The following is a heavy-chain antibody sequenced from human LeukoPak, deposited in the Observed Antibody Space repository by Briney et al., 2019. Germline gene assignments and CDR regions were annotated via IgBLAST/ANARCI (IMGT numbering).Heavy chain of an antibody. D-gene: IGHD2-2*01. CDR2: INHSGST. J-gene: IGHJ4*02. CDR1: GGSFSGYY. V-gene: IGHV4-34*01. CDR3: ARDYCNSTSCPFDY. Sequence: PSETLSLTCAVYGGSFSGYYWSWIRQPPGKGLEWIGEINHSGSTNYNPSLKSRVTISVDTSKNQFSLKLSSVTAADTAVYYCARDYCNSTSCPFDYWGQGTLVTVSS.